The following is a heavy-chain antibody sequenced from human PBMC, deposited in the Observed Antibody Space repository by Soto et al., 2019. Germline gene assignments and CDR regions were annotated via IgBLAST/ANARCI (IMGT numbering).Heavy chain of an antibody. V-gene: IGHV3-33*01. CDR2: IWYDDSNK. J-gene: IGHJ4*02. CDR1: GFTFSNYG. CDR3: ASPDRDMATIFQFGY. Sequence: GGSLRLSCAASGFTFSNYGMHWVRQAPGKGLEWVAVIWYDDSNKYYADSVKGRFTISRDNSKNTLYLQMNSLRAEDTAVYYCASPDRDMATIFQFGYWGQGTLVTVSS. D-gene: IGHD5-12*01.